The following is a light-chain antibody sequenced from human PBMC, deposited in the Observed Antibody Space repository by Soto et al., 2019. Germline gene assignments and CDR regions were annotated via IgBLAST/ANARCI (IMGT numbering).Light chain of an antibody. CDR2: DVS. CDR1: SCDVGAYNY. CDR3: CSYTNSAYV. J-gene: IGLJ1*01. Sequence: QSVLTQPRSVPGSPGQSVPISCTGASCDVGAYNYVSWYQQHPAKAPNLMIYDVSKRPSGVPDRFSGSKSGNTASLTISGLQAEDEGDYYCCSYTNSAYVFGTGTKVTVL. V-gene: IGLV2-11*01.